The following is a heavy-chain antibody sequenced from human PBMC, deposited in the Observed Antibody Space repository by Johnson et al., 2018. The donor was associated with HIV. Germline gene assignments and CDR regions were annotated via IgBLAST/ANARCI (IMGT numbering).Heavy chain of an antibody. CDR3: ARLLRAPLNDYDSSGHDAFDL. D-gene: IGHD3-22*01. CDR2: IYSDGST. J-gene: IGHJ3*01. CDR1: GFTVSSNY. V-gene: IGHV3-66*04. Sequence: EMQLVESGGGLVQPGGSLRLSCAASGFTVSSNYMSWVRQAPGKGLEWVSVIYSDGSTYYAESVKGRFTISRDSSKNTLYFQLNSLRAEDTAVYYCARLLRAPLNDYDSSGHDAFDLWGQGTMVTVSS.